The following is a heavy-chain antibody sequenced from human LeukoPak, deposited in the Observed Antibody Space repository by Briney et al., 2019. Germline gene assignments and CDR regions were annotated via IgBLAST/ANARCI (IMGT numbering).Heavy chain of an antibody. V-gene: IGHV3-15*01. Sequence: GGSLRLSCAASGFTFSNAWMSWVRQAPGKGLEWVGRIKGKTDGGTTDYAAPVKGRFTISRDDSKNTLYLQMNSLKAEDTAVYYCTTAIDYYDSSGYYYYFDYWGQGTLVTVSS. CDR1: GFTFSNAW. J-gene: IGHJ4*02. CDR3: TTAIDYYDSSGYYYYFDY. D-gene: IGHD3-22*01. CDR2: IKGKTDGGTT.